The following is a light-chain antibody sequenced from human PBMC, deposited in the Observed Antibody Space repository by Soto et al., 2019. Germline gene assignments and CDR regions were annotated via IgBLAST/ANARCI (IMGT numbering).Light chain of an antibody. CDR2: GAS. CDR3: QQYNDWPPKHT. V-gene: IGKV3-15*01. Sequence: EIVMTQSPATLSVSPGERATLSCRASQRISSNLAWYQQKPGQAPRLLIYGASTRATGIPARFSGSGSGTEFTLTISSLQSEDFALYYCQQYNDWPPKHTFGQGTKLEIK. J-gene: IGKJ2*01. CDR1: QRISSN.